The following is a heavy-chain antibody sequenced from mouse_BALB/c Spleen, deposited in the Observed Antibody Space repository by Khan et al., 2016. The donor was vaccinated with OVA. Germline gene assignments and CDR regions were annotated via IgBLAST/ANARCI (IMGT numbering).Heavy chain of an antibody. CDR2: IFPGTGTT. V-gene: IGHV1S132*01. CDR1: GYTFTNYW. J-gene: IGHJ3*01. Sequence: QVQLQQPGAELVKPGASVKLSCKTSGYTFTNYWIQWIKQRPGQGLGWIGQIFPGTGTTYYNEIFKAKATLTIDTSSSTAYMQLTSLTSDDSAVYFCARGYFGNYEFAYWGQGTLVTVSP. D-gene: IGHD2-1*01. CDR3: ARGYFGNYEFAY.